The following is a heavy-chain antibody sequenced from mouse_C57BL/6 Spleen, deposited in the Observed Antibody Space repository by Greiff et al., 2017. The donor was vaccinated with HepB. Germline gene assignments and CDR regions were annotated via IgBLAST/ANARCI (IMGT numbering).Heavy chain of an antibody. J-gene: IGHJ4*01. D-gene: IGHD2-1*01. Sequence: EVQLQESGPELVKPGASVKIPCKASGYTFTDYNMDWVKQSHGKSLEWIGDINPNNGGTIYNQKFKGKATLTVDKSSSTAYMELRSLTSEDTAVYYCARWDYYGPYYAMDYWGQGTSVTVSS. CDR1: GYTFTDYN. CDR2: INPNNGGT. CDR3: ARWDYYGPYYAMDY. V-gene: IGHV1-18*01.